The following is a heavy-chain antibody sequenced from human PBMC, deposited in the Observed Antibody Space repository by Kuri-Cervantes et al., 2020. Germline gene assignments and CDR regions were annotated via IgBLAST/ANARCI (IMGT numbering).Heavy chain of an antibody. CDR3: ARDQTTVTTMASKSDAFDI. D-gene: IGHD4-17*01. CDR2: ISWNSGSI. Sequence: SLKISCAASEFTFDDYAIHWVRQAPGKGLEWVSGISWNSGSIGYADSVKGRFTISRDNAKNSLYLQMNSLRAEDTAVYYCARDQTTVTTMASKSDAFDIWGQGTMVTVSS. J-gene: IGHJ3*02. CDR1: EFTFDDYA. V-gene: IGHV3-9*01.